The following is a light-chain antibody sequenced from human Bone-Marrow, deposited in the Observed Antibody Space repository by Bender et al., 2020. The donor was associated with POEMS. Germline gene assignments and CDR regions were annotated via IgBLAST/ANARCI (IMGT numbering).Light chain of an antibody. J-gene: IGLJ1*01. CDR1: SSNTGSGYD. CDR3: CSSTTKYIDSV. V-gene: IGLV1-40*01. Sequence: QSVLTQPPSVSGAPGQRVTISCTGSSSNTGSGYDINWYQHLPGTAPKLLIYGYNNRPSGVPDRFSGSKSGTSASLAITGLQAEDEADYYCCSSTTKYIDSVFGTGTKVTVL. CDR2: GYN.